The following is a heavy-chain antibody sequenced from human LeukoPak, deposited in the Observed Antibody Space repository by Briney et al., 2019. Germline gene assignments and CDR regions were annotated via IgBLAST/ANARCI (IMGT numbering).Heavy chain of an antibody. J-gene: IGHJ4*02. D-gene: IGHD1-26*01. CDR3: ARRRVGATTHFDY. V-gene: IGHV4-59*08. Sequence: SETLSLTCTVSGGSISSYYWSWIRQPPGKGLEWIGYIYYSGSTNYNPSLKSRVTISVDTSKDQFSLKLSSVTAADTAVYYCARRRVGATTHFDYWGQGTLVTVSS. CDR2: IYYSGST. CDR1: GGSISSYY.